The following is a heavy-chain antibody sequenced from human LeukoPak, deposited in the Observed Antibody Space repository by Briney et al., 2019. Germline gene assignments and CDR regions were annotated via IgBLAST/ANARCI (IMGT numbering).Heavy chain of an antibody. Sequence: GGSLRLSCAASGFTFSSYAMSCVRQAPGKGLEWVSGSGSGGSTYYADSVKGRFTISRDNSKNTLYLQMNSLRAEDTAVHYCAKDFWSGYYPNCWGQGTLVTVSS. J-gene: IGHJ4*02. D-gene: IGHD3-3*01. CDR1: GFTFSSYA. V-gene: IGHV3-23*01. CDR2: SGSGGST. CDR3: AKDFWSGYYPNC.